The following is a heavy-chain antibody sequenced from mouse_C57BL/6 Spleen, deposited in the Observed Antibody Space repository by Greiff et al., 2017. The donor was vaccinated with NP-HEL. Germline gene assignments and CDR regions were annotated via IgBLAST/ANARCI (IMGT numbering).Heavy chain of an antibody. CDR2: ISNGGGSS. V-gene: IGHV5-12*01. Sequence: EVKLMASGGGLVQPGGSLKLSCAASGFTFSDYYMYWVRQTPEKRLEWVAYISNGGGSSYYPDTVKGRFTISRDNAKNTLYLQMSRLKSEDTAMYYWARLRAGYYDYRGAMDYWGQGTSVTVSS. D-gene: IGHD2-4*01. CDR1: GFTFSDYY. CDR3: ARLRAGYYDYRGAMDY. J-gene: IGHJ4*01.